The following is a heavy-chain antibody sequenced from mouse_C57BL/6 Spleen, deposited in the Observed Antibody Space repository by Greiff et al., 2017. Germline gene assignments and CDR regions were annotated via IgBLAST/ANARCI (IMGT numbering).Heavy chain of an antibody. V-gene: IGHV3-6*01. CDR1: GYSITSGYY. CDR3: ARGNLLLGYAMDY. J-gene: IGHJ4*01. D-gene: IGHD3-1*01. CDR2: ISYDGSN. Sequence: DVQLQESGPGLVKPSQSLSLTCSVTGYSITSGYYWNWIRQFPGNKLEGMGYISYDGSNNYNPSLKNRISITRDTSKNQFFLQLNSVTTEDTATYYGARGNLLLGYAMDYWGQGTSVTVSS.